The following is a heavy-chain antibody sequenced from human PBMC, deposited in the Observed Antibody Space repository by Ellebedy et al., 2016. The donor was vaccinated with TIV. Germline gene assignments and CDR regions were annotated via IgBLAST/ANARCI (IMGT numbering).Heavy chain of an antibody. J-gene: IGHJ3*02. CDR1: GLTFSSHA. Sequence: GESLKISCAASGLTFSSHAMSWVRQAPGKVLEWVSSISDSGGNTYYADSVTGRFTISRDNSKNTLYLQMNSLRAEDTAVYYCARDPVGVGPAFDIWGQGTMVTVSS. CDR2: ISDSGGNT. D-gene: IGHD4-23*01. V-gene: IGHV3-23*01. CDR3: ARDPVGVGPAFDI.